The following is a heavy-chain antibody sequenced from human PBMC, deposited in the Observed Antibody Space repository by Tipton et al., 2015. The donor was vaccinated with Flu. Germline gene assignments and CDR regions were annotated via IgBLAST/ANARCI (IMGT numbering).Heavy chain of an antibody. Sequence: SLRLSCAASGFTFSSYWMHWARQAPGKGLVWVSRINSDGSSTSYADSVKGRFTISRDNAKNTLYLQMNSLRAEDTAVYYCARDGDIVVVPAAIRYYYGMDVWGQGTTVTVS. D-gene: IGHD2-2*01. V-gene: IGHV3-74*01. CDR3: ARDGDIVVVPAAIRYYYGMDV. J-gene: IGHJ6*02. CDR1: GFTFSSYW. CDR2: INSDGSST.